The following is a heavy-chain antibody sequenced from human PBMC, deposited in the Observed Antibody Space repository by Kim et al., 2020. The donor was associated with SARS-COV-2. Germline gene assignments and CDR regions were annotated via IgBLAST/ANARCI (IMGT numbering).Heavy chain of an antibody. V-gene: IGHV3-30*18. J-gene: IGHJ6*02. CDR3: AKDLKMGQGSGWYYYYYGVDV. Sequence: GGSLRLSCAASGITFSSYGMHWVRQAPGKGLEWVAVISYSGSNKNYADSLKCRFTISRDNSKNTLYLQMNSLRDEDTAVYYCAKDLKMGQGSGWYYYYYGVDVWGQGTTVTVSS. CDR2: ISYSGSNK. CDR1: GITFSSYG. D-gene: IGHD6-19*01.